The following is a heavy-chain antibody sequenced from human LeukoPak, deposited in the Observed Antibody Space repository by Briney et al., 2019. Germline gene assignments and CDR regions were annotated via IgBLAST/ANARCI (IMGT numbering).Heavy chain of an antibody. V-gene: IGHV3-33*08. CDR2: IWYDGSKT. D-gene: IGHD3-10*01. J-gene: IGHJ6*03. Sequence: PGRSPRLSCAASGFTFSNYGMHWVRQAPGKGLEGVAVIWYDGSKTYHADSVKGRFTISKDKSKNTLYLQMSSLRAEDTAVYFCARDRYYGSENYYYCYYMDVWGKGTTVTVSS. CDR1: GFTFSNYG. CDR3: ARDRYYGSENYYYCYYMDV.